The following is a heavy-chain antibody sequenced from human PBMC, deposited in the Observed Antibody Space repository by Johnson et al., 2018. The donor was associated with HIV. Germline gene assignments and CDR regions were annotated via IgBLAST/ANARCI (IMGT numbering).Heavy chain of an antibody. V-gene: IGHV3-66*03. Sequence: VQLVESGGGLIQPGGSLRLSCAASGFTVSSNYMSWVRQAPGKGLEWVSIIYSGGSTYYAESVKGRFIISRDNSKNTLYLQMNSLRAEDTAVYYCAKPPSMGADAFDVWGQGTIVTVSS. D-gene: IGHD3-16*01. CDR2: IYSGGST. CDR1: GFTVSSNY. CDR3: AKPPSMGADAFDV. J-gene: IGHJ3*01.